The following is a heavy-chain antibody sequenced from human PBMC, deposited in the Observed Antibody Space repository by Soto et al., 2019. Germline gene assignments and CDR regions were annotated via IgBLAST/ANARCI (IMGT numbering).Heavy chain of an antibody. J-gene: IGHJ6*02. Sequence: PSETLSLTCAVSGGSISSGGYSWSWIRQPPGKGLEWIGYIYHSGSTYYNPSLKSRVTMSVDRSKNQFSLKLSSVTAADTAVYYCARGHNWNYFGYYYGMDVWGQGTTVTVSS. CDR1: GGSISSGGYS. CDR2: IYHSGST. CDR3: ARGHNWNYFGYYYGMDV. V-gene: IGHV4-30-2*01. D-gene: IGHD1-7*01.